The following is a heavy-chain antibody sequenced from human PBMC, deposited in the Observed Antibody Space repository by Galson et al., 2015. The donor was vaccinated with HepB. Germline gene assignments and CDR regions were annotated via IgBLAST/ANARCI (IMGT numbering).Heavy chain of an antibody. CDR3: ARGIGGAGYSSGWYGRSGFDY. J-gene: IGHJ4*02. CDR1: GYTFTSYA. Sequence: SVKVSCKASGYTFTSYAMHWVRQAPGQRLEWMGWINAGNGNTKYSQKFQGRVTITRDTSASTAYMELSSLRSEDTAVYYCARGIGGAGYSSGWYGRSGFDYWGQGTLVTVSS. CDR2: INAGNGNT. D-gene: IGHD6-19*01. V-gene: IGHV1-3*01.